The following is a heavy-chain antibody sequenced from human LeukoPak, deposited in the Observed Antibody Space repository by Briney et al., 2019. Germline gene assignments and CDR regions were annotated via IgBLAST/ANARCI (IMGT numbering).Heavy chain of an antibody. CDR1: GFMFSDYP. CDR2: IRSDTSII. J-gene: IGHJ4*02. CDR3: ARDHDFAFDY. Sequence: GGSLRLPCVVSGFMFSDYPMNWVRQAPGKGLEWVSHIRSDTSIINYAESVKGRFTISRDNAKNSLYLQMNGLRDEDTAVYYCARDHDFAFDYWGQGALVTVSS. V-gene: IGHV3-48*02. D-gene: IGHD1-1*01.